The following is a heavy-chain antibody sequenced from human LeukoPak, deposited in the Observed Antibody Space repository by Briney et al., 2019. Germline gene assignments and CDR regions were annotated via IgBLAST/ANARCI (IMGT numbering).Heavy chain of an antibody. CDR3: ARDTAAAGGEDAFDI. J-gene: IGHJ3*02. Sequence: GRSLTLSCAASGFTFSNHAMHWVRQTPGKGLEWVAVISYDATKKYYADSVKGRFTISRDNSKNTLYLQMNSLRAEDTAVYYCARDTAAAGGEDAFDIWGQGTMVTVSS. CDR1: GFTFSNHA. CDR2: ISYDATKK. D-gene: IGHD6-13*01. V-gene: IGHV3-30-3*01.